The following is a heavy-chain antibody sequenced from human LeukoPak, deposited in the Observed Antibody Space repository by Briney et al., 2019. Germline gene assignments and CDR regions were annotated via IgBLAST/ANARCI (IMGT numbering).Heavy chain of an antibody. Sequence: GEPLKISCKGSGYIFTSCSIGWVRQMPGKGLGWMGIIYPGDSDTRYSPSFQGQVTISADKSISTAYLQWSSLKASDTAMYYCARRAGYSSGWYDYWGQGTLVTVSS. V-gene: IGHV5-51*01. D-gene: IGHD6-19*01. CDR1: GYIFTSCS. CDR3: ARRAGYSSGWYDY. CDR2: IYPGDSDT. J-gene: IGHJ4*02.